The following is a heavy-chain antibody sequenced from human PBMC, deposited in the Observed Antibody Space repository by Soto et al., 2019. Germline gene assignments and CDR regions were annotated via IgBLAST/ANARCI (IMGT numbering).Heavy chain of an antibody. CDR2: INTDGSTT. V-gene: IGHV3-74*03. CDR1: GFTFSSYW. CDR3: ARGGDSGSGDY. Sequence: EVQLVESGGGLVQPGGSLRLSCAASGFTFSSYWMYWVRQVPGKGLVWVSRINTDGSTTTYAASVEGRFTISRDNAKNTLFLQMDSLGAEDTAVYYCARGGDSGSGDYWGQGILVIVSS. J-gene: IGHJ4*02. D-gene: IGHD3-10*01.